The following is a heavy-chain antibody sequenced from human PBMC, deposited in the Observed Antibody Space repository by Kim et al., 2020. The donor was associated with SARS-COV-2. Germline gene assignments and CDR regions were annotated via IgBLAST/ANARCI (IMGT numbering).Heavy chain of an antibody. J-gene: IGHJ4*02. Sequence: DAMQGRITRSRDTSKNTLYLQMNSLRAEDTAVYYCARDLYSSGWFSLDYWGQGTLVTVSS. D-gene: IGHD6-19*01. CDR3: ARDLYSSGWFSLDY. V-gene: IGHV3-30*01.